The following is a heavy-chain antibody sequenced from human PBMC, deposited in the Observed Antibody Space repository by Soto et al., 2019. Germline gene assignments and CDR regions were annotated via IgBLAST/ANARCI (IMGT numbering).Heavy chain of an antibody. CDR2: IYYSGST. Sequence: SETLSLTCTVSGGSISSSSYYWGWIRQPPGKGLEWIGSIYYSGSTYYNPSLKSRVTISVDTSKNQFSLKLSSVTAADTAVYYCARFLPVVEVASAGGRYYYYGMDVWGRVTTVTVSS. CDR3: ARFLPVVEVASAGGRYYYYGMDV. D-gene: IGHD6-13*01. CDR1: GGSISSSSYY. J-gene: IGHJ6*02. V-gene: IGHV4-39*07.